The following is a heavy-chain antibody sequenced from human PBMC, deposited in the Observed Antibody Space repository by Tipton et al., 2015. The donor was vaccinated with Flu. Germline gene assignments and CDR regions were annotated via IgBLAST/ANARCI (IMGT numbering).Heavy chain of an antibody. CDR2: IYYSGST. Sequence: TLSLTCTVSGGSISSGDYYWSWISQPPGKGLEWIGYIYYSGSTYYNPSLKSRVTISVDTSKNQFSLKLSSVTASDTAVYYCARSITRDAFDIWGQGTMVTVSS. CDR1: GGSISSGDYY. V-gene: IGHV4-30-4*01. D-gene: IGHD2-2*01. J-gene: IGHJ3*02. CDR3: ARSITRDAFDI.